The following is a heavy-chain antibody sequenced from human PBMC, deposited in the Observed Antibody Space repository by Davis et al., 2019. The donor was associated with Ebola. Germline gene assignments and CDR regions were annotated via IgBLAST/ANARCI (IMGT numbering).Heavy chain of an antibody. Sequence: MPSETLSLTCTVSGGSISSGGYYWSWIRQHPGKGLEWIGYIYYSGSTNYNPSLWGRVTISVDTSKIQFSLKLTSVTAADTAVYYCARGGKYGSGSSYWYFDLWGRGTLVTVSS. CDR2: IYYSGST. CDR3: ARGGKYGSGSSYWYFDL. D-gene: IGHD3-10*01. CDR1: GGSISSGGYY. J-gene: IGHJ2*01. V-gene: IGHV4-31*03.